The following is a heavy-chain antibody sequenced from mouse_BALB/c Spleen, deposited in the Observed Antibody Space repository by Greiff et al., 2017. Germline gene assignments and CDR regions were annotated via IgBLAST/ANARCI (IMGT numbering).Heavy chain of an antibody. CDR2: ISSGGST. V-gene: IGHV5-6-5*01. D-gene: IGHD2-1*01. Sequence: DVQLVESGGGLVKPGGSLKLSCAASGFTFSSYAMSWVRQTPEKRLEWVASISSGGSTYYPDSVKGRFTISRDNARNILYLQMRSLRSEDTAMYYCARIYGNYFDYWGQGTTLTVSS. CDR3: ARIYGNYFDY. J-gene: IGHJ2*01. CDR1: GFTFSSYA.